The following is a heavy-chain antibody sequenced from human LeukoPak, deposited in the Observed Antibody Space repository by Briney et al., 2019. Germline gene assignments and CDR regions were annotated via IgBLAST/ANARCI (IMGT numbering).Heavy chain of an antibody. V-gene: IGHV3-30*02. J-gene: IGHJ4*02. Sequence: GGSLRLSCTVSGFTVSSNSMSWVRQAPGKGLEWVTFIRSDGSSNYYGDSVKGRFTLSRDNFKNTLSLQMNSLRAEDTAVYYCVRDRDWGFDYWGQGTLVTVSS. D-gene: IGHD3/OR15-3a*01. CDR3: VRDRDWGFDY. CDR2: IRSDGSSN. CDR1: GFTVSSNS.